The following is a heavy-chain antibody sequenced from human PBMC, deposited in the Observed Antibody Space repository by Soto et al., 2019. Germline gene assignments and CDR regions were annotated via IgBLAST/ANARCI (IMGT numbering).Heavy chain of an antibody. CDR1: GFSFRNYW. V-gene: IGHV3-7*01. D-gene: IGHD2-15*01. CDR2: INHDGSEQ. CDR3: ARDIGYSSFDY. Sequence: ESGGGLVQPGGSLRLSCALSGFSFRNYWMSWVRQAPGKGLEWVANINHDGSEQNFLDSVKGRFTISRDNGKNSLFLQMNSLRDEDTAVYYCARDIGYSSFDYWGQGTLVTVSS. J-gene: IGHJ4*02.